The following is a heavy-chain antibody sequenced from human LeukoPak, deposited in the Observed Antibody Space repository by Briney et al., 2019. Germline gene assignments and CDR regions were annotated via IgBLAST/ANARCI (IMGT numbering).Heavy chain of an antibody. D-gene: IGHD6-13*01. Sequence: QPGGSLRLSCAASGFTFSSYAMSWVRQAPGKGLEWVSGISGSAAGTYYADSVKGRFTISRDNSKNTLYLQMNSLRAEDTAVYYRAKTEAAAHINWFDPWGQGTLVTVSS. V-gene: IGHV3-23*01. CDR3: AKTEAAAHINWFDP. J-gene: IGHJ5*02. CDR2: ISGSAAGT. CDR1: GFTFSSYA.